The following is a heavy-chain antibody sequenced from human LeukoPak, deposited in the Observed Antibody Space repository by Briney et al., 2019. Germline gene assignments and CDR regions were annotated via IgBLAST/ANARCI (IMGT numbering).Heavy chain of an antibody. Sequence: GGSLRLSCAASGFTFSSYSMNWVRQAPGKGLQWVSYISSSGSTIYYADSVKGRFTISRDNAKNSLYLQMNSLRAEDTAVYYCAELGITMIGGVWGKGTTVTISS. CDR3: AELGITMIGGV. V-gene: IGHV3-48*04. CDR1: GFTFSSYS. J-gene: IGHJ6*04. D-gene: IGHD3-10*02. CDR2: ISSSGSTI.